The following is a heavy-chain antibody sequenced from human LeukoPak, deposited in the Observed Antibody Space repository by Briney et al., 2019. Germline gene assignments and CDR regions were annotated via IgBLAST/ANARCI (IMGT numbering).Heavy chain of an antibody. Sequence: PSETLSLTCTVSGGSISSYYWSWIRQPAGKGLEWIGRIYTSGSTNYNPSLKSRVTMSVDTSKNQFSLKLSSVTAADTAVYYCAGSYYYYYTADHYYMDVWGKGTTVTISS. CDR2: IYTSGST. J-gene: IGHJ6*03. CDR3: AGSYYYYYTADHYYMDV. V-gene: IGHV4-4*07. D-gene: IGHD1-26*01. CDR1: GGSISSYY.